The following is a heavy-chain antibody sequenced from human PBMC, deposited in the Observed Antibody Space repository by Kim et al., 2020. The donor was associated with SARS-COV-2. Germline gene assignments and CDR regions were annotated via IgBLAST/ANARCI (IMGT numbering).Heavy chain of an antibody. CDR3: ARRGDYGDTLVPYYFDY. J-gene: IGHJ4*02. V-gene: IGHV4-34*01. CDR1: GGSFSGYY. Sequence: SETLSLTCAVYGGSFSGYYWSWIRQPPGKGLEWIGEINHSGSTNYNPSLKSRVTISVDTSKNQFYLKLSSVTAADTAVYYRARRGDYGDTLVPYYFDYWGQGTPLTVSS. CDR2: INHSGST. D-gene: IGHD4-17*01.